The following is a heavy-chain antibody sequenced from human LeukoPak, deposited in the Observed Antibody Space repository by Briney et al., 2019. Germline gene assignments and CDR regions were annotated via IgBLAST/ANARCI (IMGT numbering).Heavy chain of an antibody. CDR1: GFSITDRAYH. J-gene: IGHJ3*01. V-gene: IGHV4-39*06. CDR3: ARXRQLIXXXXXDV. Sequence: CXVSGFSITDRAYHWGYIRQPPGKGLEWIGSAHYTGNTNYNPSLKSRVTISLDTAKSQFALRLTSVTAGGTAVYYXARXRQLIXXXXXDVWGQXTXVTVSS. CDR2: AHYTGNT. D-gene: IGHD1-1*01.